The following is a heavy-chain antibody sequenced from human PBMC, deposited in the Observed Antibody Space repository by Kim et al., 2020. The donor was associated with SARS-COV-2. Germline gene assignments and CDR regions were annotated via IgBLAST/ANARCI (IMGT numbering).Heavy chain of an antibody. CDR3: ARPRGYSYGSYIDY. CDR1: GFTFSSYA. J-gene: IGHJ4*02. D-gene: IGHD5-18*01. CDR2: ISYDGSNK. V-gene: IGHV3-30-3*01. Sequence: GGSLRLSCAASGFTFSSYAMHWVRQAPGKGLEWVAVISYDGSNKYYADSVKGRFTISRDNSKNTRYLQMNSLRAEDTAVYYCARPRGYSYGSYIDYWGQGTLVTVSS.